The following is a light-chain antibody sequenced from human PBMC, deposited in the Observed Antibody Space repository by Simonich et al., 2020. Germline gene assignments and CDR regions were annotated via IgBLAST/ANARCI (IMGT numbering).Light chain of an antibody. CDR1: SSDVGVYNY. CDR2: DVS. V-gene: IGLV2-11*01. Sequence: QSALTQPRSVSGSPGQSVTISCTGTSSDVGVYNYVSWYQQHPGKAPKLLIYDVSKRPSGVSNRFSGSKSGNTASLTISGLQAEDEADYYCSSYTSSSTWVFGGGTKLTVL. J-gene: IGLJ3*02. CDR3: SSYTSSSTWV.